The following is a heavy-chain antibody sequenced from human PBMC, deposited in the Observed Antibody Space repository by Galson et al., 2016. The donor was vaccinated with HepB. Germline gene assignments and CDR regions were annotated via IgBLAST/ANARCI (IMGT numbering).Heavy chain of an antibody. CDR2: ISATGITM. CDR1: GFNFNSYS. D-gene: IGHD6-19*01. Sequence: SLRLSCAGSGFNFNSYSMNWVRQAPGKGLEWIASISATGITMYYADSVRGRFDISRDNAQHSLYLQMSSLRGDDTAVYHCARDAPVASNNHYAMDVWGQGTTVTVSS. V-gene: IGHV3-48*03. CDR3: ARDAPVASNNHYAMDV. J-gene: IGHJ6*02.